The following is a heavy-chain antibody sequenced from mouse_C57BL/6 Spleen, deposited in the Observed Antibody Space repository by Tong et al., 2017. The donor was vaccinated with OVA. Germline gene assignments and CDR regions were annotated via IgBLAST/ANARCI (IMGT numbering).Heavy chain of an antibody. V-gene: IGHV1-18*01. CDR2: INPNNGGT. CDR1: GYTFTDYN. D-gene: IGHD1-1*01. Sequence: EVQLQESGPELVKPGASVKIPCKASGYTFTDYNMDWVKQSHGKSLEWIGDINPNNGGTIYNQKFKGKATLTVDKSSSTAYMELRSLTSEDSAVYYCTRPYGSSYGYGFDYWGQGTTLTVSS. J-gene: IGHJ2*01. CDR3: TRPYGSSYGYGFDY.